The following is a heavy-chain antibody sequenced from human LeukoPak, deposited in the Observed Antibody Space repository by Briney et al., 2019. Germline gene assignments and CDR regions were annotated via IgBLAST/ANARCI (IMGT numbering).Heavy chain of an antibody. CDR1: GGSFSDYY. D-gene: IGHD6-19*01. J-gene: IGHJ5*02. Sequence: PSETLSLTCAVYGGSFSDYYWSWFRQPPGKGLEWIGEINHSGSINYNPSLKSRVTISVDTSKNQFSLKLSSVTAADTAVYYCARDFRASGWFDPWGQGTLVTVSS. CDR3: ARDFRASGWFDP. CDR2: INHSGSI. V-gene: IGHV4-34*01.